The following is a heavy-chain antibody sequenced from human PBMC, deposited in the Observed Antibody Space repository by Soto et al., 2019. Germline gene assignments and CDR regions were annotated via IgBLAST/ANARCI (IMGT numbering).Heavy chain of an antibody. CDR3: ARDHLGYGMDV. CDR2: FYHGGTT. J-gene: IGHJ6*02. Sequence: TLSLTFTVSGGSISSGGYYWSSIRQPPGKGLEWIGYFYHGGTTYYNPSLKSRVTISVDTSKNQFSLNLSSVTAADTAVYYCARDHLGYGMDVWGQGTTVTVSS. CDR1: GGSISSGGYY. V-gene: IGHV4-30-2*01.